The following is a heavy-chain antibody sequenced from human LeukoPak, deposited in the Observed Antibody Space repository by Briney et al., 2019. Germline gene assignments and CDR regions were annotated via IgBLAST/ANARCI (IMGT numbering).Heavy chain of an antibody. V-gene: IGHV3-7*01. D-gene: IGHD6-19*01. J-gene: IGHJ6*03. CDR3: AREAPQVAGRCYYYYYYMDV. Sequence: PGGSLRLSCAASGFTFSSYWMSWVRQAPGKGLEWVANIKQDGSEKYYVDSVKGRFTISRDNAKNSLYLQMNSLRAEDTAVYYCAREAPQVAGRCYYYYYYMDVWGKGTTVTISS. CDR2: IKQDGSEK. CDR1: GFTFSSYW.